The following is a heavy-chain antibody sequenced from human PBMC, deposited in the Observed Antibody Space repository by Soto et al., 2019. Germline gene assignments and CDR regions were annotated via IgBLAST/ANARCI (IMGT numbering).Heavy chain of an antibody. J-gene: IGHJ4*02. CDR1: GDTFTDYY. CDR2: VNPSGGHT. D-gene: IGHD2-21*02. Sequence: QVQLVQSGAEVKKPGASVKVSCKASGDTFTDYYIHWVRQAPGQGLEWMGTVNPSGGHTTYAQHFLGRKTQARDTSTSTLYMELTSLTSEDTAVYYCARGGHVVVVTAALDYWGQGTLVTVSS. V-gene: IGHV1-46*01. CDR3: ARGGHVVVVTAALDY.